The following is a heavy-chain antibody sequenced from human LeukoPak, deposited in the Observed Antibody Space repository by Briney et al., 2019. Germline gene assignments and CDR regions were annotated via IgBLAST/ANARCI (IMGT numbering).Heavy chain of an antibody. CDR2: MYYSGST. J-gene: IGHJ4*02. CDR3: AGSGWNGGPFDN. CDR1: GGSISSSSYY. V-gene: IGHV4-39*07. D-gene: IGHD6-19*01. Sequence: SETLSLTCTISGGSISSSSYYWGWIRQPPGKGLEWIGSMYYSGSTHYNPSLKSRVTISLDTSKNQFSLKLSSVTAADTAVYYCAGSGWNGGPFDNWGQGTLVTVSS.